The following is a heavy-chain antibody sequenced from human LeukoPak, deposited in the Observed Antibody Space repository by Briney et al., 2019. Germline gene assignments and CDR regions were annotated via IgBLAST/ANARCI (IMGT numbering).Heavy chain of an antibody. CDR2: INSAGDNI. CDR3: ASPVLRVRGVTVDY. V-gene: IGHV3-11*04. D-gene: IGHD3-10*01. Sequence: PGGSLRLSCVASGFSFSDYFMSWIRQAPGKGLEWLSFINSAGDNIYYADSVKGRFTISRDNAKNSLYLQMNSLRAEDTAVYYCASPVLRVRGVTVDYWGQGTLVSVSS. CDR1: GFSFSDYF. J-gene: IGHJ4*02.